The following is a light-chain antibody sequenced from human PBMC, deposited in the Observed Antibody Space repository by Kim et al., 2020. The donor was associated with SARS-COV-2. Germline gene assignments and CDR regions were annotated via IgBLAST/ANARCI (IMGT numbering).Light chain of an antibody. Sequence: ALGQTVRITCQGDRLRSYYASWYQQEPGQAPVLVIYGKNNRPSGIPDRFSGSSSGNTASLTITGAQAEDEADYYCNSRDSSGKHVVFGGGTQLTVL. J-gene: IGLJ2*01. CDR3: NSRDSSGKHVV. CDR1: RLRSYY. CDR2: GKN. V-gene: IGLV3-19*01.